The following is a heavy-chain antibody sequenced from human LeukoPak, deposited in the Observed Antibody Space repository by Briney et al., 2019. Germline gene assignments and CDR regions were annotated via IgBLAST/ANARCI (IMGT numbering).Heavy chain of an antibody. Sequence: SETLSLTCTVSGGSISSSSYYWGWIRQPPGKGLEWIGSIYYSGSTYYNPSLKSRVTISVDTSKNQFSLKLSSVTAADTAVYYCARGVVRGVIGYNWFDPWGQGTLVTVSS. V-gene: IGHV4-39*07. J-gene: IGHJ5*02. D-gene: IGHD3-10*01. CDR2: IYYSGST. CDR3: ARGVVRGVIGYNWFDP. CDR1: GGSISSSSYY.